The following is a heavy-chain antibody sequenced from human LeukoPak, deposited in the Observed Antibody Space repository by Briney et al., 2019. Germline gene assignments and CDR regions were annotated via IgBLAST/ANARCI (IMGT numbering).Heavy chain of an antibody. CDR3: ARGAYEYQLLYPPHPGTYGMGV. D-gene: IGHD2-2*02. CDR1: GGSISSSSYY. Sequence: NTSETLSLTCAVSGGSISSSSYYWGWIRQPPGKGLEWIGSIYYSGSTYYNPSLKSRVTISVDTSKNQFSLKLSSVTAADTAVYYCARGAYEYQLLYPPHPGTYGMGVWGQGTTVTVSS. CDR2: IYYSGST. V-gene: IGHV4-39*01. J-gene: IGHJ6*02.